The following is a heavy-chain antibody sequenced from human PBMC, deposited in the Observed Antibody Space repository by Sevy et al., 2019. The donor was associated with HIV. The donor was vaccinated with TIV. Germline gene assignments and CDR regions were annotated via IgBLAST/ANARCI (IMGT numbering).Heavy chain of an antibody. J-gene: IGHJ4*02. CDR3: ARGGELRSKTFFDY. Sequence: SETLSLTCTVSGGSISSYYWSWIRQPPGKGLEWIGYIYYSGSTNYNPSLKSRVTISVDTSKNQFSLKLSSVTAADTAVYCCARGGELRSKTFFDYWGQGTLVTVSS. CDR2: IYYSGST. D-gene: IGHD1-7*01. CDR1: GGSISSYY. V-gene: IGHV4-59*01.